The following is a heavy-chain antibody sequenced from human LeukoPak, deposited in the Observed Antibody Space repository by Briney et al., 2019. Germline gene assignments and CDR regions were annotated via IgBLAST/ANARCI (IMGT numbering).Heavy chain of an antibody. J-gene: IGHJ3*01. CDR2: IKEDGSEE. CDR1: GFNFNTYW. D-gene: IGHD2-2*01. CDR3: ARPRYCSSISCYFHAFDV. V-gene: IGHV3-7*01. Sequence: PEGSLRLSCAASGFNFNTYWMTWVRQAPGKGLEWVANIKEDGSEEYYVDSVKGRFTISRDNAKNSLYLQMNSLRAGDTAVYYCARPRYCSSISCYFHAFDVWGQGTMVTVSS.